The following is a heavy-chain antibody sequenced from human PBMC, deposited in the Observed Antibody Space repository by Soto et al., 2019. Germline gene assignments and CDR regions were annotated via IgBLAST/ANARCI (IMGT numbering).Heavy chain of an antibody. CDR1: CGSISSGDYY. Sequence: SETLSLTCTVSCGSISSGDYYWSWIRQPPGKGLEWIGYIYYSGSTYYNPSLKSRVTISVDTSKNQFSLKLSSVTAADTAVYYCARAEVVPAAIRPDWFDPWGQGTLVTVSS. CDR2: IYYSGST. J-gene: IGHJ5*02. CDR3: ARAEVVPAAIRPDWFDP. V-gene: IGHV4-30-4*01. D-gene: IGHD2-2*01.